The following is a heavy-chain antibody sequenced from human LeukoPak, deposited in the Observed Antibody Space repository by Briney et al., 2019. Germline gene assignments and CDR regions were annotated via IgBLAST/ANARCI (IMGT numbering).Heavy chain of an antibody. CDR2: IYHSGST. Sequence: SQTLSLTCSVSGGSINSGTYYWSWVRQPPGKGLEWIGSIYHSGSTYYNPSLKSRVTISVDTSKNQFSLKLSSVTAADTAVYYCARASRIDYGSGSYDYWGQGTLVTVSS. J-gene: IGHJ4*02. CDR3: ARASRIDYGSGSYDY. D-gene: IGHD3-10*01. V-gene: IGHV4-39*07. CDR1: GGSINSGTYY.